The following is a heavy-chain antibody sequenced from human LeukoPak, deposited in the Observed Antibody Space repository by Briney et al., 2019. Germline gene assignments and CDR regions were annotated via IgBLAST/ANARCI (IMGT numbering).Heavy chain of an antibody. CDR3: ARGARVGYSSGWSIDY. Sequence: SETLSLTCAVYGGSFSGYCWSWIRQPPGKGLEWIGEVNHSGSTNYNPSLKSRVTISADTSKNQFSLKLKSVTAADTAVYHCARGARVGYSSGWSIDYWGQGALVTVSS. V-gene: IGHV4-34*01. CDR2: VNHSGST. J-gene: IGHJ4*02. D-gene: IGHD6-19*01. CDR1: GGSFSGYC.